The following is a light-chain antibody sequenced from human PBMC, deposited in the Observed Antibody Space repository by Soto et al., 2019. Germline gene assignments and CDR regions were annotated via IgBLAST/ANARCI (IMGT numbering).Light chain of an antibody. CDR1: QSISSY. V-gene: IGKV1-39*01. CDR3: QHSYSTPRT. J-gene: IGKJ2*01. CDR2: AAS. Sequence: DIQMTQSPSSLSASVGDRVTITCRASQSISSYLNWYQQKPGKARKLLIYAASSLQSGVPSRFSGSGSGTGFTLTISSLQPEDFATYYCQHSYSTPRTFGQGTKLEIK.